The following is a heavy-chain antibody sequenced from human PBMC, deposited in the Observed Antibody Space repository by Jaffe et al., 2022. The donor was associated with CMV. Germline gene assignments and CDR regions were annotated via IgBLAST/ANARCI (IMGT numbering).Heavy chain of an antibody. CDR3: ARVFSYYDSSGYYNEGKYYYYYMDV. CDR1: GGSFSGYY. Sequence: QVQLQQWGAGLLKPSETLSLTCAVYGGSFSGYYWSWIRQPPGKGLEWIGEINHSGSTNYNPSLKSRVTISVDTSKNQFSLKLSSVTAADTAVYYCARVFSYYDSSGYYNEGKYYYYYMDVWGKGTTVTVSS. D-gene: IGHD3-22*01. J-gene: IGHJ6*03. V-gene: IGHV4-34*01. CDR2: INHSGST.